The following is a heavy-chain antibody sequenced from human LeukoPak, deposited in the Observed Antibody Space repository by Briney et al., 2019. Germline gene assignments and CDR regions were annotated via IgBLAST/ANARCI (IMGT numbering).Heavy chain of an antibody. CDR1: GFTFSSYS. CDR3: AMSWLAVAGPEY. V-gene: IGHV3-48*04. J-gene: IGHJ4*02. Sequence: PGGSLRLSCAASGFTFSSYSMNWVRQAPGKGLEWVSYISSSTGTIYYADSVKGRFTISRDNAKNSLFLQMNSLRAEDTAVYYCAMSWLAVAGPEYWGQGTLVTVSS. D-gene: IGHD6-19*01. CDR2: ISSSTGTI.